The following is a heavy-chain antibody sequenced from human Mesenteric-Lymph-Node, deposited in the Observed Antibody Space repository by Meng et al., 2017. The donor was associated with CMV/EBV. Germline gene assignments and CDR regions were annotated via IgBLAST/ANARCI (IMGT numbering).Heavy chain of an antibody. V-gene: IGHV1-3*01. CDR3: VRGWSTTETLDY. CDR1: GYTFTDYA. Sequence: RASGYTFTDYALHWVRQAPGQGLEWMGWINADNPDTKYSQKFQGRVAITRDTSASTAYMELSSLRFEDTAVYYCVRGWSTTETLDYWGQGTLVTVSS. CDR2: INADNPDT. D-gene: IGHD1-1*01. J-gene: IGHJ4*02.